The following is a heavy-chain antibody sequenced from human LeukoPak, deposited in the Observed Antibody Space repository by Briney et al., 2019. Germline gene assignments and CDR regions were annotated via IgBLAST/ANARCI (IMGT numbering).Heavy chain of an antibody. J-gene: IGHJ4*02. CDR3: ARTPSTSETAAGSFDY. V-gene: IGHV1-18*01. Sequence: AVQVSCKTSGYTFTSYGISWVRQAPGQGLEWMGWISAYNGNTNYAQKVQGRVTMTTDASTSTAYMELRSLRSDDTAVYYCARTPSTSETAAGSFDYWGQGTLVTVSS. CDR1: GYTFTSYG. CDR2: ISAYNGNT. D-gene: IGHD6-13*01.